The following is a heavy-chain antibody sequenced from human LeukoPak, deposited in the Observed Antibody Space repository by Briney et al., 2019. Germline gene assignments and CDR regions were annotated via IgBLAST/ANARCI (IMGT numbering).Heavy chain of an antibody. CDR3: ARLAGAGSSGFDY. CDR1: GFTFSSYS. J-gene: IGHJ4*02. V-gene: IGHV3-48*04. D-gene: IGHD1-26*01. CDR2: ISSDSGTI. Sequence: GGSLRLSCVASGFTFSSYSINWVRQAPGQGLDWVSYISSDSGTIYYADSVKGRFTISRDNAQNLLYLQMNSLRAEDTAVYYCARLAGAGSSGFDYWGQGTLVTVSS.